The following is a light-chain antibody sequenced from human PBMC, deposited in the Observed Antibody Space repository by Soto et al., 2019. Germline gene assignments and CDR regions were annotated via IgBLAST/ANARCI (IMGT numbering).Light chain of an antibody. V-gene: IGKV1-33*01. CDR3: QHYDNLPPYI. CDR2: DAS. CDR1: RDIRDF. Sequence: EIQMTHSPSSLSVSVGDRVTITCQASRDIRDFLNWYQQKPGKAPKLLIFDASNLEEGVPPRFSGSGSGTYFTFSISSLQPEDVATYYCQHYDNLPPYIFGQGTKV. J-gene: IGKJ2*01.